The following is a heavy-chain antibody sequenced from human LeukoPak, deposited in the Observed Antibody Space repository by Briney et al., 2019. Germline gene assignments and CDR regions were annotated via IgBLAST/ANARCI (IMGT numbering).Heavy chain of an antibody. J-gene: IGHJ5*02. Sequence: PSETLSLTCTVSGGSISSGGYYWSWIRQHPGKGLEWIGYIYYSGSTYYNPSLKSRVTISVDTSKNQFSPKLSSVTAADTAVYYCAREPAARPNWFDPWGQGTLVTVSS. V-gene: IGHV4-31*03. CDR1: GGSISSGGYY. CDR2: IYYSGST. D-gene: IGHD2-2*01. CDR3: AREPAARPNWFDP.